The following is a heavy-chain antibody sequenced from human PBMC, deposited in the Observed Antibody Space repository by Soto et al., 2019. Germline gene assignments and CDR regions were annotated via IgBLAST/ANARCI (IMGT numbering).Heavy chain of an antibody. CDR3: AGGPDYGDYDA. D-gene: IGHD4-17*01. Sequence: QVQLRQWGAGLLKPSETLSLTCNVSGGSFSDYQWTWIRQSPDKGLEWIGEISHNGETNSKPSLRRRLTMSVDTSKRQYSLRLSSETSADTAVSVCAGGPDYGDYDAWGQGTLVTVSS. CDR1: GGSFSDYQ. CDR2: ISHNGET. J-gene: IGHJ5*02. V-gene: IGHV4-34*01.